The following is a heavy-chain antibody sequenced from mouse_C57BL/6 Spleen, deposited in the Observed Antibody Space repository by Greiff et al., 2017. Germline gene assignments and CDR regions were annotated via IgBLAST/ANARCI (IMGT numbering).Heavy chain of an antibody. Sequence: QVQLQQPGTELVKPGASVKLSCKASGYTFTSYWMHWVEQRPGQGLEWIGNINPSNGGTNYNEKFKSKATLTVDKSSSPAYMQLSSLTSEDSAVYYCASLGIHSITTDWYFDVWGTGTTVTVSS. J-gene: IGHJ1*03. V-gene: IGHV1-53*01. CDR2: INPSNGGT. CDR3: ASLGIHSITTDWYFDV. CDR1: GYTFTSYW. D-gene: IGHD1-2*01.